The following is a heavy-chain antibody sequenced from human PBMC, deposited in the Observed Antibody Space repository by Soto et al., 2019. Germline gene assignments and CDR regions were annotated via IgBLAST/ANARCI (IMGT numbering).Heavy chain of an antibody. Sequence: GGSLRLSCAASGFTFSSYSMNWVRQAPGKGLEWVSSISSSSSYIYYADSVKGRFTISRDNAKNSLYLQMNSLRAEDTAVYYCARDLGGKLTRWYFDLWGRGTLVTVSS. CDR3: ARDLGGKLTRWYFDL. CDR1: GFTFSSYS. CDR2: ISSSSSYI. V-gene: IGHV3-21*01. D-gene: IGHD3-16*01. J-gene: IGHJ2*01.